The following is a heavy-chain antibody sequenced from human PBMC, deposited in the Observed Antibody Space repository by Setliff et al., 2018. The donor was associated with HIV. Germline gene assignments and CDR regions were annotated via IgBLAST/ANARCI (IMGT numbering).Heavy chain of an antibody. CDR1: GDSFNNYY. D-gene: IGHD6-19*01. J-gene: IGHJ5*02. Sequence: SETLSLTCTVSGDSFNNYYCSWIRQLPGKRLEWIAYMSYSGGANYNPSLKSRVTISVDTSKGQFSLRLNSVTAADTAVYYCARLPRIALSGTFGWFDPWGQGTLVTVSS. CDR3: ARLPRIALSGTFGWFDP. CDR2: MSYSGGA. V-gene: IGHV4-59*08.